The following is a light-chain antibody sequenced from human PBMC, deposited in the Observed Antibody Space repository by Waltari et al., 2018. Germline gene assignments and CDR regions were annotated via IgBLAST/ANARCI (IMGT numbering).Light chain of an antibody. V-gene: IGKV3-11*01. J-gene: IGKJ2*01. CDR2: GTY. Sequence: EIVFTQSPATLSLSPGEGATLSCRASQSVSNYLAWYQQKPGQAPRLLIYGTYNRATGIPARFSGSGSGTDFTLTISSLEPEDFAVYYCQQRASWPNTFGQGTKLEIK. CDR3: QQRASWPNT. CDR1: QSVSNY.